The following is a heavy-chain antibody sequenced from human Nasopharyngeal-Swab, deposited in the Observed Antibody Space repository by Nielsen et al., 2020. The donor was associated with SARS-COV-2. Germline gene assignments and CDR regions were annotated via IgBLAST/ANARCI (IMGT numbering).Heavy chain of an antibody. CDR2: VYHSGST. D-gene: IGHD3-9*01. V-gene: IGHV4-59*01. Sequence: SETLSLTCTVSGGSISTYYWSWIRQPPGKGLEWIGYVYHSGSTDYNPSLKSRVTISVDTSKNQFSLKLSSVTAADTAVYYCARYNILTGWGYWGQGTLVTASS. CDR3: ARYNILTGWGY. CDR1: GGSISTYY. J-gene: IGHJ4*02.